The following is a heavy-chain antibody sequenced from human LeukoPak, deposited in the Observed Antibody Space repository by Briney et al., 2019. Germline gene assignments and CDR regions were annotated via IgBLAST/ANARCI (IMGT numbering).Heavy chain of an antibody. V-gene: IGHV3-48*04. CDR2: ISSSSSTI. CDR3: ARVRYGSGSSFDY. CDR1: GFIFSYSS. J-gene: IGHJ4*02. Sequence: GGSLRLSCAASGFIFSYSSMNWVRQAPGKGLEWVSYISSSSSTIYYADSVKGRFTISRDNAKNSLYLQMNSLRAEDTAVYYCARVRYGSGSSFDYWGQGTLVTVSS. D-gene: IGHD3-10*01.